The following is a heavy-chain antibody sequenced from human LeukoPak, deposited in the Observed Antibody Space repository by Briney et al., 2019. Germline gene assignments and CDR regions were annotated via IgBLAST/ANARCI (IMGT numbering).Heavy chain of an antibody. Sequence: NPSQTLSLTCTVSGGSISGGDYYWSWIRQPPGKGLEWIGYIYYSGSTNYNPSLKSRVTISVDTSKNQFSLKLSSVTAADTAVYYCARASPIYYDSSGYYYAATNSWFDPWGQGTLVTVSS. V-gene: IGHV4-61*08. D-gene: IGHD3-22*01. CDR3: ARASPIYYDSSGYYYAATNSWFDP. CDR2: IYYSGST. J-gene: IGHJ5*02. CDR1: GGSISGGDYY.